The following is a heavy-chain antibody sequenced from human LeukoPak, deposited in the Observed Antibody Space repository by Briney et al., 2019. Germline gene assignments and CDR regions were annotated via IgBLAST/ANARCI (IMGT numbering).Heavy chain of an antibody. CDR2: IKQDGSEK. D-gene: IGHD6-19*01. Sequence: GGSLRLSCAASGFTFSSYWMSWVRQAPGKGLEWVANIKQDGSEKYYVDSVKGRFTISRDNSKNTLYLQMNSPRAEDTAVYYCARDLGLSGWYFLFDYWGQGTLVTVSS. CDR1: GFTFSSYW. CDR3: ARDLGLSGWYFLFDY. V-gene: IGHV3-7*03. J-gene: IGHJ4*02.